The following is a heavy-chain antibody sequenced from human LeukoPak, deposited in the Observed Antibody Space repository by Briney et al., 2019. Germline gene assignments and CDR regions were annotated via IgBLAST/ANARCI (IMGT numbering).Heavy chain of an antibody. CDR3: ARVWVGATKAGYGY. J-gene: IGHJ4*02. CDR2: ISTSGGNT. Sequence: ASVKDSCKASGYTFTSYYMHWVRQAPGQGLEWMGIISTSGGNTGYAQKFQGRIIMTRDTSTSTVYLDLSSLRSDDTAVYYCARVWVGATKAGYGYWGQGTLVTVSS. CDR1: GYTFTSYY. V-gene: IGHV1-46*01. D-gene: IGHD1-26*01.